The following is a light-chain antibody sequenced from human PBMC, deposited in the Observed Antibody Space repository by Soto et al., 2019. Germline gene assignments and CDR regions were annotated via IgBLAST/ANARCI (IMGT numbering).Light chain of an antibody. CDR3: CSYAGSGTDNYV. J-gene: IGLJ1*01. CDR2: EGI. CDR1: SSDVGGYNL. Sequence: QSALTQPASVSGSPGQSITISCTGTSSDVGGYNLVSWYQHYPGKAPKLMIYEGIKRPSGVSNRFSGSKSGNTAFLTISGLQAEDEADYYCCSYAGSGTDNYVFGSGTKLTVL. V-gene: IGLV2-23*01.